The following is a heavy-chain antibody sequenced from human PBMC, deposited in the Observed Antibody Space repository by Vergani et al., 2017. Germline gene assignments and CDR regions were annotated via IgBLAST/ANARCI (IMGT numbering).Heavy chain of an antibody. V-gene: IGHV1-69*06. D-gene: IGHD1-26*01. CDR1: GGTFSSYA. J-gene: IGHJ5*02. Sequence: QVQLVQSGAEVKKPGSSVKLSCKASGGTFSSYAISWVRQAPGQGLEWMGGIIPIFCTANYAQKFKGRVTMTRDTSNSTAYMELGRLRSDDTAVYYCARAQVEGELLDWFDPWGQGTLVTVSS. CDR2: IIPIFCTA. CDR3: ARAQVEGELLDWFDP.